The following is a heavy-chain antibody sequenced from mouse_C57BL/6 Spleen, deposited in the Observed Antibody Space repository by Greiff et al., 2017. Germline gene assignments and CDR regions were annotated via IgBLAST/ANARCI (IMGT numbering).Heavy chain of an antibody. CDR3: ARRGYYTSPYYAMDY. CDR1: GFTFSDYG. V-gene: IGHV5-17*01. J-gene: IGHJ4*01. D-gene: IGHD2-3*01. CDR2: ISSGSSTI. Sequence: EVMLVESGGGLVKPGGSLKLSCAASGFTFSDYGMHWVRQAPEKGLEWVAYISSGSSTIYYADTVKGRFTISRDNAKNTLFLQMTSLRSEDTAMYYGARRGYYTSPYYAMDYWGQGTSVTVSS.